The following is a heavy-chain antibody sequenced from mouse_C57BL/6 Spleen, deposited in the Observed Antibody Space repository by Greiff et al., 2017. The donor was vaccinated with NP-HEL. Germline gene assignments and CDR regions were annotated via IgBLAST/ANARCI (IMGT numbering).Heavy chain of an antibody. CDR3: ARSGDSTYYFGY. V-gene: IGHV1-82*01. J-gene: IGHJ2*01. CDR1: GYAFSSSW. CDR2: IYPGDGDT. Sequence: QVQLKESGPELVKPGASVKISCKASGYAFSSSWMNWVKQRPGKGLEWIGRIYPGDGDTNYNGKFKGKATLTADKSSSTAYMQLSSLTSEDSAVYFCARSGDSTYYFGYRGQGTTLTVSS. D-gene: IGHD5-1*01.